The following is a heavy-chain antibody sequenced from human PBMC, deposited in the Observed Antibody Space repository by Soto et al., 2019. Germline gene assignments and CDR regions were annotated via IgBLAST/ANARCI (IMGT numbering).Heavy chain of an antibody. D-gene: IGHD3-16*01. Sequence: QVQLVQSGAEVKESGASVKVSCKASGYTFTGYYIHWVRQAPGQGLEWVGEISPKSGGTRYAQKLQGRVTMTKDTPITTVYMELSILIPDDTAVYYCGRGRIGALVVVYWGQGTLVPVHS. CDR2: ISPKSGGT. J-gene: IGHJ4*01. CDR1: GYTFTGYY. CDR3: GRGRIGALVVVY. V-gene: IGHV1-2*02.